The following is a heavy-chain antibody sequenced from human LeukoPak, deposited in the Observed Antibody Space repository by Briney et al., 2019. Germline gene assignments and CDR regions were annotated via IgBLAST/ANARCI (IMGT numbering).Heavy chain of an antibody. V-gene: IGHV4-39*02. CDR2: IYYSGST. CDR1: GGSISSSSYY. J-gene: IGHJ4*02. D-gene: IGHD2/OR15-2a*01. CDR3: ARDDPNKYYFDY. Sequence: SETLSLTCTVSGGSISSSSYYWGWIRQPPGKGLEWIGKIYYSGSTYYNSSLKSRVTISVDTSKNQFSLKLSSVTAADTAVYYCARDDPNKYYFDYWGQGTLVTVS.